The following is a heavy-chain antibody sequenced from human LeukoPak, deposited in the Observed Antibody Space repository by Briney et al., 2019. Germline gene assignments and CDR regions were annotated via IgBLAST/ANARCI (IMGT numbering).Heavy chain of an antibody. V-gene: IGHV1-18*01. CDR1: GYTFTSYG. CDR3: ARSPAYYDSSGYYFYYYYYGMDV. CDR2: ISAYNGNT. J-gene: IGHJ6*02. Sequence: GASVKVSCKASGYTFTSYGISWVRQAPGQGLEWMGWISAYNGNTNYAQKLQGRVTMTTDTSTSTAYMELRSLRSDDTAVYYCARSPAYYDSSGYYFYYYYYGMDVWGRGTTVTVSS. D-gene: IGHD3-22*01.